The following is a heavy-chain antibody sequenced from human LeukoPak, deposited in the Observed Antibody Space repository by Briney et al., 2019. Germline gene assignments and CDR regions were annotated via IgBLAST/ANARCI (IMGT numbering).Heavy chain of an antibody. D-gene: IGHD5-24*01. CDR2: INPRYGST. CDR3: AREEARDGSTGYYFDY. V-gene: IGHV1-46*01. J-gene: IGHJ4*02. Sequence: ASVKVSYKASGYTFINYHIHGVRQAPGQGMEWMGIINPRYGSTTYAQNFQGRVPMTRDMSTSTVYMELSSLGSEDTAVYYCAREEARDGSTGYYFDYWGQGTLLTVSS. CDR1: GYTFINYH.